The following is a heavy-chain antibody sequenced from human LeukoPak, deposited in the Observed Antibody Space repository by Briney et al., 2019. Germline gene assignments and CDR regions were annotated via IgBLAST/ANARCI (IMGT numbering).Heavy chain of an antibody. Sequence: PSETLSLTCRVSGGSISNYYWGWIRQPAGRGLEWIGRIYTRGGTNYNPSLKSRLTMGVDTHKNQFSLRMTSVTAADTALYWCARVQLPATKGAFDIWRQGTMVTVPS. CDR1: GGSISNYY. CDR2: IYTRGGT. D-gene: IGHD2-2*01. CDR3: ARVQLPATKGAFDI. V-gene: IGHV4-4*07. J-gene: IGHJ3*02.